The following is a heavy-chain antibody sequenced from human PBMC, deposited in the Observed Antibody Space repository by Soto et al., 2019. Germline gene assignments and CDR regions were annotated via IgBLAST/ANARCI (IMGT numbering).Heavy chain of an antibody. Sequence: GGSLRLSCAASGFTFSSYAMSWVRQAPGKGLEWVSTISGSGGGTYYADSMKGRFTISRDNSKNTLYLQMYSLRVEGTAVYYCARESDNWGQGTLVTVSS. CDR3: ARESDN. J-gene: IGHJ4*02. V-gene: IGHV3-23*01. CDR2: ISGSGGGT. CDR1: GFTFSSYA.